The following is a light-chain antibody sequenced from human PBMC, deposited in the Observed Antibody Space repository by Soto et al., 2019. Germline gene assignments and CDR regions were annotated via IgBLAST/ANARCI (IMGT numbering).Light chain of an antibody. CDR3: CSYAGNSYV. CDR1: RSDVGTYNL. CDR2: EGT. V-gene: IGLV2-23*01. Sequence: QSVLTQPASVSGSPGQSITISCTGTRSDVGTYNLVSWYQQHPGKAPKLMIYEGTKRPSGVSNRFSGSKSGNTASLTISGLQAEDDADYYCCSYAGNSYVFGTGTKLTVL. J-gene: IGLJ1*01.